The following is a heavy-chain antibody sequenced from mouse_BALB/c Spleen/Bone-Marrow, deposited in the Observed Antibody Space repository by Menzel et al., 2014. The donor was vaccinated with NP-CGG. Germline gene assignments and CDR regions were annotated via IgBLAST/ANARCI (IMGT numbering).Heavy chain of an antibody. Sequence: VKLVESGAELVKPGASVKLSCEASGYIFTSYYMYWVKQRPGQGLEWIGEINPSNGGTNFNEKFKSKATLTVDKSSSTAYMQLSSLTSEDSAVYYCTRSYYGNYFDVWGAGTTVTVSS. D-gene: IGHD2-1*01. CDR3: TRSYYGNYFDV. CDR2: INPSNGGT. V-gene: IGHV1S81*02. CDR1: GYIFTSYY. J-gene: IGHJ1*01.